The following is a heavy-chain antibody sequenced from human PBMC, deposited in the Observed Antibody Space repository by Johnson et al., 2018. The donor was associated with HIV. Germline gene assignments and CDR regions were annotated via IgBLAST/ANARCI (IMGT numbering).Heavy chain of an antibody. Sequence: VQLVESGGGLVQPGGSLRLSCAASGSTFRNAWMSWVRRAPGKGLEWVGRIKSKTDGGTTDYSVPVKGRFTISRDDSKNTLYLQMNSLKSEDTALYYCATGDMPAFDIWGQGTMVTVSS. CDR2: IKSKTDGGTT. CDR1: GSTFRNAW. D-gene: IGHD3-16*01. CDR3: ATGDMPAFDI. V-gene: IGHV3-15*01. J-gene: IGHJ3*02.